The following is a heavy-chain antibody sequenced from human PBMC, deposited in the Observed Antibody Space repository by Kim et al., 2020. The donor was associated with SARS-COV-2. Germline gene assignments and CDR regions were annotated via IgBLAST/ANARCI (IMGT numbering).Heavy chain of an antibody. Sequence: ADSGKGRFTISRDNAKNSLYLQMNSLRAEDTALYYCAKDIDVVVGAPFDYWGQGTLVTVSS. J-gene: IGHJ4*02. D-gene: IGHD2-15*01. CDR3: AKDIDVVVGAPFDY. V-gene: IGHV3-9*01.